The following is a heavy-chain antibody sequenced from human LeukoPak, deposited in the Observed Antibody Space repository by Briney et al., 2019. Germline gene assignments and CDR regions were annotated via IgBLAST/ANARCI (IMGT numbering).Heavy chain of an antibody. V-gene: IGHV3-48*04. Sequence: PGGSLRLSCAASGFTFSSYSMNWVRQAPGKGLEWVSYISSSSSTIYYADSVKGRFTISRDNAKNSLYLQMNSLRVEDTAVYHCARVRPGYSSIAFDYWGQGTLVTVSS. CDR3: ARVRPGYSSIAFDY. D-gene: IGHD2-15*01. CDR2: ISSSSSTI. CDR1: GFTFSSYS. J-gene: IGHJ4*02.